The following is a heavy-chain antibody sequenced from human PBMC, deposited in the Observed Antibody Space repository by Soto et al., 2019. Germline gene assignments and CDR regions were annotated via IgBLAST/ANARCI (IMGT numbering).Heavy chain of an antibody. D-gene: IGHD2-15*01. CDR1: GDSVSSNSAA. CDR3: ARDVVVVVAANYYYYMDV. CDR2: TYYRSKWYN. Sequence: AISGDSVSSNSAAWNWIRQSPSRGLEWLGRTYYRSKWYNDYAVSVKSRITINPDTSKNQFSLQLNSVTPEDTAVYYCARDVVVVVAANYYYYMDVWGKGTTVTVSS. V-gene: IGHV6-1*01. J-gene: IGHJ6*03.